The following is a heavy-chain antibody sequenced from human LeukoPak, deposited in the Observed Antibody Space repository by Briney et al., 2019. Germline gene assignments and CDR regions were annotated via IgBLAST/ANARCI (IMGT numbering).Heavy chain of an antibody. CDR1: GGSISSGGYY. CDR2: IYYSGST. V-gene: IGHV4-31*03. Sequence: PSETLSLTCTVSGGSISSGGYYWGWLRQHPGKGLEWVGYIYYSGSTYYNPSLKSRVTISVDTSKNQFSLKLSSVTAADTAVYYCARDNPLLYGSGSYKAFDIWGQGTMVTVSS. D-gene: IGHD3-10*01. CDR3: ARDNPLLYGSGSYKAFDI. J-gene: IGHJ3*02.